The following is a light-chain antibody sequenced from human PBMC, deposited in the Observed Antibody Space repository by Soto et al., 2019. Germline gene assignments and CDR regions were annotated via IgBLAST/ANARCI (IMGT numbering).Light chain of an antibody. V-gene: IGKV3-15*01. CDR2: SAS. Sequence: EIVLTQSPGTLSLSPGERATLSCRASQSLRSNIAWYQQKPGQAPRLLIYSASTRATGIPARFSGSGSGTEFTLTINSLQSEDFAVYYCQQYNNWPRTFGQGTKVDIK. CDR1: QSLRSN. J-gene: IGKJ1*01. CDR3: QQYNNWPRT.